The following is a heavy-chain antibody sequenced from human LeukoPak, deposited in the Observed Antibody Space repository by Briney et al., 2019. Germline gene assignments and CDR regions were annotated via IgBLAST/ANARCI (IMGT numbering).Heavy chain of an antibody. D-gene: IGHD2-15*01. V-gene: IGHV1-69*04. CDR2: IIPILGIA. Sequence: ASVKVSCKASGGTFSSYAISWVRQAPGQGLEWMGRIIPILGIANYAQKFQGRVTITADKSTSTAYMELSSLRSTRTAVYYCARERGYCSGGSCYYAEYFQHWGQGTLVTVSS. J-gene: IGHJ1*01. CDR3: ARERGYCSGGSCYYAEYFQH. CDR1: GGTFSSYA.